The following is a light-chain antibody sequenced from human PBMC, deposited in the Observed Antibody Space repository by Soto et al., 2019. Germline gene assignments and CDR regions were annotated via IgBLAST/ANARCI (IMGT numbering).Light chain of an antibody. CDR2: GAF. CDR3: QQYGSSPPIT. CDR1: QSVSSNY. Sequence: EIVLTQSPGTLSLSPGEIATLSFSASQSVSSNYLAWYQQKPGQAPRLLIYGAFIRASGIPDRFSGSGSGTDFTLTISRLEPEDFAVYYCQQYGSSPPITFGQGTRLEIK. J-gene: IGKJ5*01. V-gene: IGKV3-20*01.